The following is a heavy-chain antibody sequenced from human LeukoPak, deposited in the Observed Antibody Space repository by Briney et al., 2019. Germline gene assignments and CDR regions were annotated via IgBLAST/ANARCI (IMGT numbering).Heavy chain of an antibody. CDR3: ARQADYYXSLRCIDY. CDR1: GYSFTSYW. V-gene: IGHV5-51*01. J-gene: IGHJ4*02. CDR2: IYPGDSDT. D-gene: IGHD3-10*01. Sequence: GESLKISCKGSGYSFTSYWIGWVRQMPGKGLEWMGIIYPGDSDTRYSPSFQGQVTISADKSISTAYLQWSSLKASDTAMYYCARQADYYXSLRCIDYWGQGTLVTVPS.